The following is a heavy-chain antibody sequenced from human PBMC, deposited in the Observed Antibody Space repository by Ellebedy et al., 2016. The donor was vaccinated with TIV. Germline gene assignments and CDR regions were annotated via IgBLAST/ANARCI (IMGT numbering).Heavy chain of an antibody. CDR3: ARHGGTHDY. D-gene: IGHD3-3*01. J-gene: IGHJ4*02. V-gene: IGHV3-49*04. Sequence: PGGSLRLSCTVSGFTFGDYGMTWVRQAPGKGLEWVGLIRTKSGATEYAASVKGRFTISRDDSKSIAYLQMNSLRSEDTAVYYCARHGGTHDYWGQGTLVTVSS. CDR2: IRTKSGAT. CDR1: GFTFGDYG.